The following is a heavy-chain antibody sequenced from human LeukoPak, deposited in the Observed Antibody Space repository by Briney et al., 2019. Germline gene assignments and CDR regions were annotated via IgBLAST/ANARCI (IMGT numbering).Heavy chain of an antibody. J-gene: IGHJ4*02. D-gene: IGHD3-10*01. V-gene: IGHV3-7*03. Sequence: PGGFLRLSCAASGFTFSDYWMHWVRQAPGKGLEWVANIKQDGSEKFYADSVKGRFTISRDNAKNSLYLQMNSLRAEDTALYYCAKDISGITMVRGYYWGQGTLVTVSS. CDR2: IKQDGSEK. CDR3: AKDISGITMVRGYY. CDR1: GFTFSDYW.